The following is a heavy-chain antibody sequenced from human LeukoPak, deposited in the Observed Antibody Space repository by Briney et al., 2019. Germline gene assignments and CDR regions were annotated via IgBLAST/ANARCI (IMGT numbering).Heavy chain of an antibody. D-gene: IGHD2-2*01. CDR1: GYTLTELS. Sequence: ASVKVSCKVSGYTLTELSMHWVRQAPGKGLEWMGGFDPEDGETIYAQKFQGRVTMTEDTSTDTAYMELSSLRSEDTAVYYCATASPREGQLLWEDYWGQGTLVTVSS. J-gene: IGHJ4*02. CDR3: ATASPREGQLLWEDY. V-gene: IGHV1-24*01. CDR2: FDPEDGET.